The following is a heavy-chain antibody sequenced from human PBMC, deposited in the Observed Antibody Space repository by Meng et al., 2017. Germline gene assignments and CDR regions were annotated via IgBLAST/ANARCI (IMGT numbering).Heavy chain of an antibody. CDR3: ARTLWFGESKALDI. V-gene: IGHV2-70*04. CDR1: VFSLSTSGMR. CDR2: IDWDDDK. Sequence: SGPTLVKPTQTLTLTCTFSVFSLSTSGMRVSWIRQPPGKALEWLARIDWDDDKFYSTSLKTRLTISKDTSKNQVVLTMTNMDPVDTATYYCARTLWFGESKALDIWGQGTMVTVSS. J-gene: IGHJ3*02. D-gene: IGHD3-10*01.